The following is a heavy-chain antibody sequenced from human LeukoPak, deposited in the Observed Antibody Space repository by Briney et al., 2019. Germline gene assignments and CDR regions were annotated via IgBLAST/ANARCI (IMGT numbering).Heavy chain of an antibody. CDR2: ISAYNGNT. D-gene: IGHD4-17*01. J-gene: IGHJ4*02. CDR1: GYTFTSYG. V-gene: IGHV1-18*01. Sequence: ASVKDSCKASGYTFTSYGISWVRQAPGQGLEWMGWISAYNGNTNYAQKLQGRVTMTSDTSTSTAYMELRSLRSDDTAVYYCARVGTYTYGDYYFDYWGQGTLVTVSS. CDR3: ARVGTYTYGDYYFDY.